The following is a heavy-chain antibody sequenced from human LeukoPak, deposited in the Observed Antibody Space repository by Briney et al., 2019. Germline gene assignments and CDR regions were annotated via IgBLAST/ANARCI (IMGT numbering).Heavy chain of an antibody. CDR3: ARETGSAVGSTDFDY. D-gene: IGHD4-17*01. CDR2: ISYDGSNK. CDR1: GFPFSSYW. V-gene: IGHV3-30-3*01. J-gene: IGHJ4*02. Sequence: GGSLRLSCVASGFPFSSYWMTWVRQAPGKGLEWVAVISYDGSNKYYADSVKGRFTISRDNSKNTLYVQMNSLRPEDTALYYCARETGSAVGSTDFDYWGQGTLVTVSS.